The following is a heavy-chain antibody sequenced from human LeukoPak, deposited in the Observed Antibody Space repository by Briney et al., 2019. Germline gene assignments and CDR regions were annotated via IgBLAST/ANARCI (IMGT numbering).Heavy chain of an antibody. V-gene: IGHV1-69*04. J-gene: IGHJ3*02. D-gene: IGHD3-3*01. Sequence: GASVKVSCKASGGTFSSYAISWVRQAPGQGLEWMGRIIPILGIANYAQKFQGRVTITADKSTSTAYMELSSLRSEDTAVYYCARSRDVPYDFWSGYYPDAFDIWGQGTMVTVSS. CDR2: IIPILGIA. CDR1: GGTFSSYA. CDR3: ARSRDVPYDFWSGYYPDAFDI.